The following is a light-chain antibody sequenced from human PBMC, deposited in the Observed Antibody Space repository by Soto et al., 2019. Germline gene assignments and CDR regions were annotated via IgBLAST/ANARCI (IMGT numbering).Light chain of an antibody. CDR2: DAS. V-gene: IGKV1-33*01. J-gene: IGKJ2*02. CDR3: QQFDSVPCT. Sequence: IQMTQAPSSLSAAVGDRVTITCQASQDIKNYLIWYQQKPGKAPKLLIYDASSLGTGVSSRFSGSGSGTYFTLTSSSLQPEDSATYYCQQFDSVPCTFGQGTKLEIK. CDR1: QDIKNY.